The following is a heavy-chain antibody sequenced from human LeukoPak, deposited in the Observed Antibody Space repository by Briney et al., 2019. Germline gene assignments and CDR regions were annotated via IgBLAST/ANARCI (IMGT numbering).Heavy chain of an antibody. V-gene: IGHV4-59*01. CDR3: ARVSPRRDGYNFMDY. J-gene: IGHJ4*02. D-gene: IGHD5-24*01. Sequence: PSETLSLTCTVSGGSISSYYWSWIRQPPGKGLEWIGYIYYSGSTNYNPSLKSRVTISVDTSKNQFSLKLSSVTAADTAVYYCARVSPRRDGYNFMDYWGQGTLVTVSS. CDR1: GGSISSYY. CDR2: IYYSGST.